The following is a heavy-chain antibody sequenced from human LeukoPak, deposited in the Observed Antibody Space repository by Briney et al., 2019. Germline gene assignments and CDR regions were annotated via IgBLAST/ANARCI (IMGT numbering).Heavy chain of an antibody. CDR2: INPNSGGT. Sequence: ASVKVSCKASGYTFTGYYMHWVRQAPGQGLEWMGWINPNSGGTNYAQKLQGRVTMTTDTSTSTAYMELRSLRSDDTAVYYCARSRGTAMVEIFDYWGQGTLVTVSS. V-gene: IGHV1-2*02. CDR1: GYTFTGYY. CDR3: ARSRGTAMVEIFDY. D-gene: IGHD5-18*01. J-gene: IGHJ4*02.